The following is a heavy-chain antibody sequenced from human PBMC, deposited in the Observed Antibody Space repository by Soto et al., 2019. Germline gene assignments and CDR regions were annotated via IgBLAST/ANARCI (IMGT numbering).Heavy chain of an antibody. J-gene: IGHJ6*03. D-gene: IGHD4-4*01. CDR2: ISGSGGST. CDR3: AKADYSNYVPDYYYYYMDV. Sequence: GGSLRLSCAASGFTFSSYAMSWVRQAPGKGLEWVSAISGSGGSTYYADSVKGRFTISRDNSKNTLYLQMNSLRVEDTAVYYCAKADYSNYVPDYYYYYMDVWGKGTTVTVSS. V-gene: IGHV3-23*01. CDR1: GFTFSSYA.